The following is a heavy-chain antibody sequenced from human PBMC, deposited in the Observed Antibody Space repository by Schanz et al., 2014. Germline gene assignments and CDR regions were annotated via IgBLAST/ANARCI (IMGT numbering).Heavy chain of an antibody. CDR3: ARRIWDGDYYYFDY. Sequence: QVQLQESGPGLVKPSQTLSLTCTVSGGSISSGGYYWSWIRQPPGKGLEWIGFIYYRGNTNYNPSLTSRVTRSVDPSKNQFSLKRSSVTAADTAVYYCARRIWDGDYYYFDYWGQGTLGTVSS. CDR2: IYYRGNT. D-gene: IGHD4-17*01. CDR1: GGSISSGGYY. V-gene: IGHV4-61*02. J-gene: IGHJ4*02.